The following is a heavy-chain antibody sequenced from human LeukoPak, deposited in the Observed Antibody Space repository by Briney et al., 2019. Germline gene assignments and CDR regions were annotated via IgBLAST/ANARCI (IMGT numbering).Heavy chain of an antibody. CDR1: GFTFSSYA. J-gene: IGHJ4*02. Sequence: GGSLRLSCAASGFTFSSYAMSWVRQAPGKGLEWVSATSGSGGSTYYADSVKGRFTISRDNSKNTLYLQMNSLRAEDTAVYYCAKDDKYYYDSSGYGQWGQGTLVTVSS. V-gene: IGHV3-23*01. CDR2: TSGSGGST. D-gene: IGHD3-22*01. CDR3: AKDDKYYYDSSGYGQ.